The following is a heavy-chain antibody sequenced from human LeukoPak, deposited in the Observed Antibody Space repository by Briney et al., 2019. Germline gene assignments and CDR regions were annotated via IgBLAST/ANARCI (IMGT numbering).Heavy chain of an antibody. CDR2: ISYDGSNK. CDR1: GFTFSSYG. J-gene: IGHJ4*02. CDR3: AKDPTHRSAQWLVGSYFDY. D-gene: IGHD6-19*01. Sequence: GRSLRLSRAASGFTFSSYGMHWVRQAPGKGLEWVAVISYDGSNKYYADSVKGRFTISRDNSKNTLYLQMDSLRAEDTAVYYCAKDPTHRSAQWLVGSYFDYWGQGSLVTVSS. V-gene: IGHV3-30*18.